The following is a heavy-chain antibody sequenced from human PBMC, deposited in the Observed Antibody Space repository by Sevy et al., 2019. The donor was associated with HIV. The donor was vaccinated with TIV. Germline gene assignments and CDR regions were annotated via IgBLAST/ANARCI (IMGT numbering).Heavy chain of an antibody. V-gene: IGHV3-23*01. CDR3: VKEGRDDFNPYLDF. J-gene: IGHJ4*02. Sequence: GGSLRLSCAGSGFTFGGYMMNWVRQAPGRGLEWVARVSRNGGTPEYGDSAKGRLTIYRDNSKNTVYLRLKELRAEDTALYYCVKEGRDDFNPYLDFWGQGILVTVSS. CDR2: VSRNGGTP. CDR1: GFTFGGYM. D-gene: IGHD3-10*01.